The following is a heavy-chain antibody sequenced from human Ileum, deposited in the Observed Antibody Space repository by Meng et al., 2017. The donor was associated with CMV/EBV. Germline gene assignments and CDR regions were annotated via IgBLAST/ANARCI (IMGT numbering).Heavy chain of an antibody. D-gene: IGHD7-27*01. J-gene: IGHJ3*02. CDR2: IGTAGDT. CDR3: ARGWGFGI. CDR1: GFTFSTYD. V-gene: IGHV3-13*01. Sequence: GESLKISCAASGFTFSTYDMHWVRQVTGKGLEWVPSIGTAGDTHYPGSVKGRFTISREKAKNSLYLQMNSLRAGDTAVYFCARGWGFGIWGQGTMVTVSS.